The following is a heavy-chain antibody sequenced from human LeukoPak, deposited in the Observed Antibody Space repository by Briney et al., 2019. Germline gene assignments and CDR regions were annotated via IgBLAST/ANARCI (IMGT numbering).Heavy chain of an antibody. Sequence: SEILSLTCTVSGDSISSSNYYWGWSRQPPGKGLEWIGNIYYSGSTYYNPSLKSRVTISVDTSKNQFSLKLSSVTAADTAVYYCAGLYASGTYYGYWGQGTLVTVSS. CDR1: GDSISSSNYY. CDR2: IYYSGST. V-gene: IGHV4-39*01. D-gene: IGHD3-10*01. CDR3: AGLYASGTYYGY. J-gene: IGHJ4*02.